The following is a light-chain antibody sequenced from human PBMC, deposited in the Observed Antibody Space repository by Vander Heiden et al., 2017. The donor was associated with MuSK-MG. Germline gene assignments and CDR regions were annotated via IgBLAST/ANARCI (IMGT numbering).Light chain of an antibody. CDR1: SSNIGRHY. CDR2: DND. J-gene: IGLJ2*01. V-gene: IGLV1-51*01. Sequence: QSVLTQPPSVSAAPGQGVAISCSGGSSNIGRHYIFWYQQFPGTAPKLLIYDNDKRPSGIPDRFSGSKSGTSATLAITGLQTGDEADYYCGTWDNSLSGGVFGGGTKLTVL. CDR3: GTWDNSLSGGV.